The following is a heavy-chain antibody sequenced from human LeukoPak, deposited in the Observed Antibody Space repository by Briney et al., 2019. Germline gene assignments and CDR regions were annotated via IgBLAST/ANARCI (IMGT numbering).Heavy chain of an antibody. CDR2: ISSSSSTI. CDR3: ASETYHYDSSGYYYGHRAFDI. D-gene: IGHD3-22*01. V-gene: IGHV3-48*01. Sequence: GGSLRLSCAASGFTFSSYSMNWVRQAPGKGLEWVSYISSSSSTIYYADSVKGRFTISRDNAKNSLYLQMNSLRAEDTAVYYCASETYHYDSSGYYYGHRAFDIWGQGTMVTVSS. J-gene: IGHJ3*02. CDR1: GFTFSSYS.